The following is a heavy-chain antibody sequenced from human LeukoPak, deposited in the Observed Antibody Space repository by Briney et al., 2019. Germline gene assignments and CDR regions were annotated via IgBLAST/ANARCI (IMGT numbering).Heavy chain of an antibody. Sequence: GGSLRLSCAASGFTFSSYSMNWVRQAPGKGLEWVSYISSPGSTIYYADSVKGRFTISRDNVKNSLYLQMNSLRDEDTAVYYCARDFGRLPAASYGMDVWGQGTTVTVSS. CDR3: ARDFGRLPAASYGMDV. D-gene: IGHD2-2*01. J-gene: IGHJ6*02. CDR1: GFTFSSYS. V-gene: IGHV3-48*02. CDR2: ISSPGSTI.